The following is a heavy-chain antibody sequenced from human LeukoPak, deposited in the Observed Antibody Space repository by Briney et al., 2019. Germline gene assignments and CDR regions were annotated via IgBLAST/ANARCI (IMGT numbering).Heavy chain of an antibody. V-gene: IGHV3-9*01. CDR2: ISWNSGSI. CDR1: GFTFDDHA. Sequence: GRSLRLSCAASGFTFDDHAMHWVRQAPGKGLEWVSGISWNSGSIGYADSVKGRFTITRDNANNTLYLQMNSLRAEDAAIYYCARSHMYGDYGEDIWGHGTVVAVSS. J-gene: IGHJ3*02. D-gene: IGHD4-17*01. CDR3: ARSHMYGDYGEDI.